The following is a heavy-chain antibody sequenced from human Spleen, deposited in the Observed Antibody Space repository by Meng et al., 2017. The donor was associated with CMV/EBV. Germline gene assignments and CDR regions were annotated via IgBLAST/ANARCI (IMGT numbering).Heavy chain of an antibody. Sequence: SGFTFSSYDIHWVRQATGKGLEWVSAIGTAGDTYYPGSVKGRFTISRENAKNSLYLQMNSLRAGDTAVYYCARGYNFGGGGQNFDYWGQGTLVTVSS. CDR1: GFTFSSYD. CDR3: ARGYNFGGGGQNFDY. V-gene: IGHV3-13*01. J-gene: IGHJ4*02. D-gene: IGHD4-23*01. CDR2: IGTAGDT.